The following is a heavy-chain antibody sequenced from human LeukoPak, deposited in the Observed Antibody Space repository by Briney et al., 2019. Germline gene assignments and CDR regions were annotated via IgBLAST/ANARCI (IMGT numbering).Heavy chain of an antibody. D-gene: IGHD3-22*01. V-gene: IGHV1-69*13. CDR3: ARGREITLIATRYYFDY. J-gene: IGHJ4*02. CDR1: GGTFSTYA. CDR2: IVPIFGAA. Sequence: GASVKVSCKASGGTFSTYAISWVRQAPGQGLEWMGGIVPIFGAANYAQKFQGRVTITADESTNTAYMELYSLRSEDTAVYYCARGREITLIATRYYFDYWGQGPLVTVSS.